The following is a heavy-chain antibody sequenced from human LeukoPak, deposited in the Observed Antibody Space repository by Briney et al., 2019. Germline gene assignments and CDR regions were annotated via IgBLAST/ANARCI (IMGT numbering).Heavy chain of an antibody. CDR3: ARRSYSSSWDAFDI. CDR2: IYPGDSDT. CDR1: GYSFTSYW. Sequence: SGESLKISCKGSGYSFTSYWIGWVRQMPGKGLEWMGIIYPGDSDTRYSPSFQGQVTISADMSINTAYLQWSSLKASDTAMYYCARRSYSSSWDAFDIWGQGTMVTVSS. D-gene: IGHD6-13*01. V-gene: IGHV5-51*01. J-gene: IGHJ3*02.